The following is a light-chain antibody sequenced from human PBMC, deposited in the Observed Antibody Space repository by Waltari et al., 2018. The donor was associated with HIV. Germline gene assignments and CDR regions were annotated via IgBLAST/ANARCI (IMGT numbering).Light chain of an antibody. J-gene: IGLJ2*01. V-gene: IGLV2-14*03. Sequence: SVLTQPAAMSGSPGQSITITCSGSVLDIVLFDFVPWCKQLPNMAPQLIIFGVNRRPSGVNSRFSGSKSGDMASLTISGLQAEDEADYYCSSHTITRTLVFGGGTKLTVL. CDR1: VLDIVLFDF. CDR3: SSHTITRTLV. CDR2: GVN.